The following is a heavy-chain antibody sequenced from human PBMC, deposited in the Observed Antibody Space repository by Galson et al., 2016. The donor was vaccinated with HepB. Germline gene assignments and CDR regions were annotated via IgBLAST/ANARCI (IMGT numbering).Heavy chain of an antibody. CDR1: GFTFNSYT. CDR2: ISISSSYI. V-gene: IGHV3-21*01. D-gene: IGHD1-26*01. Sequence: SLRLSCAASGFTFNSYTMNWVRQAPGKGLEWVSSISISSSYIYYADSVKGRSTISRDNAKNSLYLQMNSLRAEDTAVYYCARGSYWLLQHGDYFDYWGQGTLVTVSS. CDR3: ARGSYWLLQHGDYFDY. J-gene: IGHJ4*02.